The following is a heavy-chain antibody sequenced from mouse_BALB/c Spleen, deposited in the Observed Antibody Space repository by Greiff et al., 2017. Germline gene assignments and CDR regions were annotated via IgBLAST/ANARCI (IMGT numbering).Heavy chain of an antibody. D-gene: IGHD2-4*01. V-gene: IGHV5-6*01. J-gene: IGHJ2*01. CDR3: ATGAMITTDY. Sequence: EVMLVESGGDLVKPGGSLKLSCAASGFTFSSYGMSWVRQTPDKRLEWVATISSGGSYTYYPDSVKGRFTISRDNAKNTLYLQMSSLKSEDTAMYYCATGAMITTDYWGQGTTLTVSS. CDR1: GFTFSSYG. CDR2: ISSGGSYT.